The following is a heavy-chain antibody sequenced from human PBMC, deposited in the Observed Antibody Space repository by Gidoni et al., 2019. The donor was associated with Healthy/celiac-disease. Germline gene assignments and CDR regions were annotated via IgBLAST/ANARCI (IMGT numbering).Heavy chain of an antibody. CDR1: GFPFSTAW. CDR2: IKSKTDGGTT. D-gene: IGHD2-15*01. Sequence: EVQLVESGGGLVKPGGSLRLSCAASGFPFSTAWRSWVRQAPGKGLEWVGRIKSKTDGGTTDYAAPVKGRFTISRDDSKNTLYLQMNSLKTEDTAVYYCTSLGFSGGSCYSGEDYWGQGTLVTVSS. V-gene: IGHV3-15*01. CDR3: TSLGFSGGSCYSGEDY. J-gene: IGHJ4*02.